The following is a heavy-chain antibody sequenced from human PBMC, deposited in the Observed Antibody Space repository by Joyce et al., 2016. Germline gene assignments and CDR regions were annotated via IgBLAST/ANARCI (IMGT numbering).Heavy chain of an antibody. CDR1: GFSLSTRGVG. D-gene: IGHD5-12*01. V-gene: IGHV2-5*02. CDR3: AHRPNGGYDPSAFDF. CDR2: IYWDDDK. J-gene: IGHJ4*02. Sequence: QITLKESGPTLVKPTQTLTLTCAFSGFSLSTRGVGVGWIRQPPGTALEWLALIYWDDDKRYSPSLKSRLTVTKAPSRNQVVLTTTNMDPVDTATYYCAHRPNGGYDPSAFDFWGQGTLVTVSS.